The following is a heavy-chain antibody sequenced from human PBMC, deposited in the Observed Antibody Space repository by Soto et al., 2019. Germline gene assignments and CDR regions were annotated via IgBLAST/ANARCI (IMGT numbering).Heavy chain of an antibody. CDR3: ARVRSKLVVVTAPGHFDY. V-gene: IGHV4-34*01. CDR1: GGSFSGYY. J-gene: IGHJ4*02. Sequence: ETLSLTCAVYGGSFSGYYWSWIRQPPGKGLEWIGEINHSGSTNYNPSLKSRVTISVDTSKNQFSLKLSSVTAADTAVYYCARVRSKLVVVTAPGHFDYWGQGTLVTVSS. CDR2: INHSGST. D-gene: IGHD2-21*02.